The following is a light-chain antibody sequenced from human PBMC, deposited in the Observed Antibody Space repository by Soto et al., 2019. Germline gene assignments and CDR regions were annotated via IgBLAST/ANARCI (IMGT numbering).Light chain of an antibody. Sequence: DIQMTQSPSSLSASVGDRVTITCRASQGISSYLAWYQQKLGKVPKLLISAASTLQSGVPSRFSGSGSGTDFTLTISSLQPEDVATYYCQQYSSVITFGQGTRLEIK. J-gene: IGKJ5*01. CDR2: AAS. V-gene: IGKV1-27*01. CDR1: QGISSY. CDR3: QQYSSVIT.